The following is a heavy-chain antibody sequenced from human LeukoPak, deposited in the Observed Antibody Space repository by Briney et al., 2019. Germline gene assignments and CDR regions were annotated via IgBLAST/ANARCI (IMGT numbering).Heavy chain of an antibody. CDR2: INPNSGGT. Sequence: ASVKVSCKASGYTFTGYYMHWVRQAPGQGLEWMGWINPNSGGTNYAQKFQGRVTMTRDTSISTAYMELSRLRSDDTAVYYCARDLVTMVRGVTQGYYGMDVWGQGTTVTV. J-gene: IGHJ6*02. D-gene: IGHD3-10*01. CDR3: ARDLVTMVRGVTQGYYGMDV. V-gene: IGHV1-2*02. CDR1: GYTFTGYY.